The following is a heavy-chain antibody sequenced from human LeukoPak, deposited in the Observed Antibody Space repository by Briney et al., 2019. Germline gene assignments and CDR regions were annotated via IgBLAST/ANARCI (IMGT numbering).Heavy chain of an antibody. J-gene: IGHJ4*02. CDR3: ARDRSIAAASYFDY. Sequence: SETLSLTCTVSGGSISSYYWSWIRQPPGRGLEWIGCIYYSGSTNYNPSLKSRVTISVDTSKNQFSLKLSSVTAADTAVYYCARDRSIAAASYFDYWGQGTLVTVSS. CDR2: IYYSGST. V-gene: IGHV4-59*01. D-gene: IGHD6-13*01. CDR1: GGSISSYY.